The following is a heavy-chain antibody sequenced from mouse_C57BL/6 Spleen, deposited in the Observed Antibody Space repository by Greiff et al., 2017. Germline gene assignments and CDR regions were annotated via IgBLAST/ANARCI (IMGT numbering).Heavy chain of an antibody. D-gene: IGHD1-1*01. V-gene: IGHV1-85*01. CDR2: IYPRDGST. CDR3: ADYYGSSYGWYFDV. J-gene: IGHJ1*03. Sequence: VKLQESGPELVKPGASVKLSCKASGYTFTSYDINWVKQRPGKGLEWIGWIYPRDGSTKYNEKFKGKATLTVATSSSTAYMGLHSLTSEDSAVYFCADYYGSSYGWYFDVWGTGTTVTVSS. CDR1: GYTFTSYD.